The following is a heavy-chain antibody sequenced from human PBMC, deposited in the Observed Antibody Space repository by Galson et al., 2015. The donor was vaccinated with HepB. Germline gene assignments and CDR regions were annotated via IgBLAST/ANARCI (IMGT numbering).Heavy chain of an antibody. J-gene: IGHJ4*02. V-gene: IGHV1-24*01. CDR3: ATQWDSGRYFKNPEYFGY. CDR1: GYTLTELS. CDR2: FDPEDGEA. D-gene: IGHD3-10*01. Sequence: SVKVSCKVSGYTLTELSMHWVRQAPGKGLEWMGGFDPEDGEAIYAQKFQSRVTMTEDTSTNIAYVELSSLRSEDTAIYYCATQWDSGRYFKNPEYFGYWGQGTLVTVSS.